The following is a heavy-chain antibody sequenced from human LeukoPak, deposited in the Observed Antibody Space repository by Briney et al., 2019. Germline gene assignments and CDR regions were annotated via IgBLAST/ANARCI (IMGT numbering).Heavy chain of an antibody. V-gene: IGHV1-18*01. CDR3: ARGSPPRVYYDRSGYYSYYFDY. Sequence: GASVKVSCKGSGYTFTNYGVSWIRQAPGQGLEWMGWISAYNGNTNYAQNLQGRVTMTTDTSTSTAYMELRSLRSDDTAVYYCARGSPPRVYYDRSGYYSYYFDYWGQGTLVTVSS. J-gene: IGHJ4*02. CDR2: ISAYNGNT. D-gene: IGHD3-22*01. CDR1: GYTFTNYG.